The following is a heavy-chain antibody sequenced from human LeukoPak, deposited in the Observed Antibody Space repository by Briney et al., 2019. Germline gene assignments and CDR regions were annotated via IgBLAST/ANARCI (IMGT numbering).Heavy chain of an antibody. D-gene: IGHD3-10*01. CDR2: ISWNSGSI. Sequence: QPGRSLRLSCAASGFTFDDYAMHWVRQAPGKGLEWVSGISWNSGSIGYADSVKGRFTISRDNAKNSLYLQMNSLRAEDTALYYCAKDRGADYYGSADAFDIWGQGTMVTVSS. V-gene: IGHV3-9*01. CDR1: GFTFDDYA. J-gene: IGHJ3*02. CDR3: AKDRGADYYGSADAFDI.